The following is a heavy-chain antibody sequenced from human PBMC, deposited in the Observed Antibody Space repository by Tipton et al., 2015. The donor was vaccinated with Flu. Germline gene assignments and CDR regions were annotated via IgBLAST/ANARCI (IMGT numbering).Heavy chain of an antibody. D-gene: IGHD4-11*01. CDR2: IFHSGNS. V-gene: IGHV4-59*08. Sequence: GLVKPSETLSLTCNVSGGSSSSYYWSWVRQPPGKGLEWIGNIFHSGNSYRNPSLKSRVTMAVETSKNQFSLKLSSVTAADTAVYYCARRGYSNYGSEPKNWFDSWGQGALVIVSS. CDR3: ARRGYSNYGSEPKNWFDS. CDR1: GGSSSSYY. J-gene: IGHJ5*01.